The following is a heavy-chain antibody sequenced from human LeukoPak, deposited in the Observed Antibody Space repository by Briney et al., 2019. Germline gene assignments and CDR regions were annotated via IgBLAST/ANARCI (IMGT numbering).Heavy chain of an antibody. D-gene: IGHD6-19*01. J-gene: IGHJ4*02. V-gene: IGHV1-46*01. CDR2: INPSGGST. CDR3: ARDWGIAVAGTGHIDY. Sequence: ASVEVSCKASGYTFTSYYMHWVRQAPGQGLEWMGIINPSGGSTSYAQKFQGRVTMTRDTSTSTVYMELSSLRSEDTAVYYCARDWGIAVAGTGHIDYWGQGTLVTVSS. CDR1: GYTFTSYY.